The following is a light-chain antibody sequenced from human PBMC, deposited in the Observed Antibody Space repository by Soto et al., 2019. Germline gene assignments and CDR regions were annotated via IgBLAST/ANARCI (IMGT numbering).Light chain of an antibody. Sequence: ENVLTQSPGTLSLSPGERATLSCRASQSVGSSYLAWYQQKPGQAPRLLICSTSSRATGIPDRFSGSGSGTDFTLTISRLGPEDFAVYYCQQYDSPIWTFGQGTKVEIK. CDR1: QSVGSSY. J-gene: IGKJ1*01. CDR2: STS. V-gene: IGKV3-20*01. CDR3: QQYDSPIWT.